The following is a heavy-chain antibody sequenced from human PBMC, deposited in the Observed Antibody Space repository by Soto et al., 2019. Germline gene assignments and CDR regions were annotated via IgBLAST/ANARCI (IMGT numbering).Heavy chain of an antibody. D-gene: IGHD3-22*01. CDR1: GGTFCSYA. J-gene: IGHJ4*02. CDR2: IIPIFGTA. V-gene: IGHV1-69*13. Sequence: SVKVSCKASGGTFCSYAISWVRQAPGQGLEWMGGIIPIFGTANYAQKFQGRVTITADESTSTAYMELSSLRSEDTAVYYCARAADYYDSSGYPRRSFDYWGQGTLVTVSS. CDR3: ARAADYYDSSGYPRRSFDY.